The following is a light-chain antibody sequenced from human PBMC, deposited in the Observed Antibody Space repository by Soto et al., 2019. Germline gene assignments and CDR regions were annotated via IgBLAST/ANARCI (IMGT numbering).Light chain of an antibody. V-gene: IGLV2-14*01. CDR2: EVS. CDR3: SSYTSSSTLV. J-gene: IGLJ3*02. Sequence: QSALTQPASVSGSPGQSITISCTGTSSDVGGYNYVSWYQQHPGKAPKLMISEVSNGPSGVSNRYSGAKSGNTASLTISGLQAEDEADYSCSSYTSSSTLVFGGGTKLTV. CDR1: SSDVGGYNY.